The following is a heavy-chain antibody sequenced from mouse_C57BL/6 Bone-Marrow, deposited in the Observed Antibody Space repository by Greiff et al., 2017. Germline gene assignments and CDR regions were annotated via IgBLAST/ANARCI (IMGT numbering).Heavy chain of an antibody. CDR1: GYTFTSYG. D-gene: IGHD2-14*01. Sequence: VQLQQSGAELARPGASVKLSCKASGYTFTSYGISWVKQRTGQGLEWIGEIYPRSGNTYYNEKFKGKATLTAAKSPSTSYMELRSLTSEDSAVYFCARGGYDDYAMDCWGQGTSVTVSS. CDR2: IYPRSGNT. CDR3: ARGGYDDYAMDC. V-gene: IGHV1-81*01. J-gene: IGHJ4*01.